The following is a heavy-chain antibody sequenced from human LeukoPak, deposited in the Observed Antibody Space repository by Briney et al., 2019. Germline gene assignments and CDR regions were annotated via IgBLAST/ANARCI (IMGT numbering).Heavy chain of an antibody. V-gene: IGHV4-59*01. J-gene: IGHJ4*02. CDR2: ISNSAST. CDR3: ARPWGTSPSD. D-gene: IGHD3-16*01. CDR1: GGSISRYY. Sequence: PSETLSLTRRVSGGSISRYYCSWIRQPPGKGLEWIGYISNSASTSYNPSLKSRVTISVDAYKNQGSLKLTSVTAADTAVYYCARPWGTSPSDWGQGTLVTVSS.